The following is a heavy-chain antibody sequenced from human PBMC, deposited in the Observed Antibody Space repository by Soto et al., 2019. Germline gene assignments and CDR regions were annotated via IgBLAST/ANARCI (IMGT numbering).Heavy chain of an antibody. Sequence: PSETLSLTCTVSGGSISSYYWSWIRQPPGKGLEWIGYIYYSGSTNYNPSLKSRVTISVDTSKNQFSLKLSSVTAADTAVYYCARDGPPRIAAAGSFGDWFDPWGQGTLVTV. V-gene: IGHV4-59*01. CDR3: ARDGPPRIAAAGSFGDWFDP. CDR1: GGSISSYY. D-gene: IGHD6-13*01. CDR2: IYYSGST. J-gene: IGHJ5*02.